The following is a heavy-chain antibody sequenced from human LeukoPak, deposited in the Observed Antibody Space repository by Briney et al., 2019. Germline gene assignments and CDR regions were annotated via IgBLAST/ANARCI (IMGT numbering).Heavy chain of an antibody. CDR3: ARDGNRITMVRGP. V-gene: IGHV1-69*04. J-gene: IGHJ5*02. Sequence: GASVKVSCKASGGTFSSYAISWVRQAPGQGLEWMGRIIPILGIANYAQKFQGRVTITADKSTSTAYMELSSLRSEDTAVYYCARDGNRITMVRGPWGQGTLVTVSS. CDR1: GGTFSSYA. D-gene: IGHD3-10*01. CDR2: IIPILGIA.